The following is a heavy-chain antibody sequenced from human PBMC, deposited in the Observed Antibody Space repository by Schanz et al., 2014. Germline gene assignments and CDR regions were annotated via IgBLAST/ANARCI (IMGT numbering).Heavy chain of an antibody. CDR1: GYTFTSYG. CDR3: ARLGTGMAVAGSVIDSYYYYMDV. CDR2: ISPYNGNT. J-gene: IGHJ6*03. V-gene: IGHV1-8*01. D-gene: IGHD6-19*01. Sequence: QVQLVQSEAEVKKPGASVKVSCKASGYTFTSYGINWVRQAPGQGLEWMGWISPYNGNTNYAQKLQGRVTMTRNTSISTAYMELSSLRSEDTAVYYCARLGTGMAVAGSVIDSYYYYMDVWGEGTTVTVSS.